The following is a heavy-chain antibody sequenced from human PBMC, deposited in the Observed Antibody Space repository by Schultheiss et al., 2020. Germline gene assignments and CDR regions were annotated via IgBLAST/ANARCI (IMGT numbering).Heavy chain of an antibody. J-gene: IGHJ4*02. CDR2: IGTAGDT. CDR1: GFTFSSYD. Sequence: GGSLRLSCAASGFTFSSYDMHWVRQAPGKGLEWVSAIGTAGDTYYPGSVKGRFTISRDNSKNTLYLQMHSLRVEDTALYYCAKDSGSDNAYWGQGTLVTVSS. D-gene: IGHD3-10*01. V-gene: IGHV3-13*01. CDR3: AKDSGSDNAY.